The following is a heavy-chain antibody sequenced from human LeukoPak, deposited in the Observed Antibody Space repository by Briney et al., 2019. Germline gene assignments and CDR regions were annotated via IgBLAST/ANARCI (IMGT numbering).Heavy chain of an antibody. CDR1: GFTVSNYE. CDR2: MSADGTT. V-gene: IGHV3-23*01. CDR3: AKRRHVWELPPSSD. J-gene: IGHJ4*02. Sequence: GGSLRLSCAGSGFTVSNYEINWVRQAQGRGLEWVSFMSADGTTYYADSVKGRFTLSRDNSKNTLYLQMNSLRAEDTAVYYCAKRRHVWELPPSSDWGQGTLVTVSS. D-gene: IGHD1-26*01.